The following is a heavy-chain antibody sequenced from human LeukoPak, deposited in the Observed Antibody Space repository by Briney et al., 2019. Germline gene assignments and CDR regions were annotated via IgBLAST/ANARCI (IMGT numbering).Heavy chain of an antibody. J-gene: IGHJ4*02. CDR1: GFTFSSYS. D-gene: IGHD3-10*01. V-gene: IGHV3-23*01. CDR3: AKRGITHYLDY. CDR2: LGSGGVDT. Sequence: GGSLRLSCAASGFTFSSYSMNWVRQAPGKGLEWVASLGSGGVDTYYADSVKGRFTISRDNSRNTVSLLMNSLRAGDTAIYYCAKRGITHYLDYWGQGALVTVSS.